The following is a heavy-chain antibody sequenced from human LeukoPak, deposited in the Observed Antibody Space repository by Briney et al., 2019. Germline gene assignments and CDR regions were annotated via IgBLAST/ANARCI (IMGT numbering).Heavy chain of an antibody. Sequence: GGSLRLSCAASGFTFSGYWMSWVRQAPGKGLEWVANIKQDGSEKYYVDSVKGRFTISRDNAKNSLYLQMNSLRAEDTAVYYCARDRGVVVTRFDPWGQGTLVTVSS. CDR1: GFTFSGYW. J-gene: IGHJ5*02. CDR3: ARDRGVVVTRFDP. D-gene: IGHD2-2*01. CDR2: IKQDGSEK. V-gene: IGHV3-7*01.